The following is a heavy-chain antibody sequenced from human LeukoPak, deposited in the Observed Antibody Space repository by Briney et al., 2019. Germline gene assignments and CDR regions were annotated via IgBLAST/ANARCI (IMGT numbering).Heavy chain of an antibody. CDR3: ARDLEGYSGYDVRGRPYYFYYNMDV. CDR2: INPDSGGT. CDR1: GYTCTGYH. J-gene: IGHJ6*02. D-gene: IGHD5-12*01. Sequence: GASVKVSCKASGYTCTGYHIHWVRQAPGQGLEWMGWINPDSGGTNYAQKFQGRVTMTRDSAISTAYMELSRLRSDDSAVYYCARDLEGYSGYDVRGRPYYFYYNMDVWGQGTTVTVSS. V-gene: IGHV1-2*02.